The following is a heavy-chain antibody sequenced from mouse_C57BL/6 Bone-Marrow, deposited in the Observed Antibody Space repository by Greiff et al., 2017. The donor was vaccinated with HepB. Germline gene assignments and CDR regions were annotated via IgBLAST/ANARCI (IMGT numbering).Heavy chain of an antibody. J-gene: IGHJ1*03. V-gene: IGHV1-75*01. D-gene: IGHD2-1*01. CDR1: GYTFTDYY. Sequence: QVQLKQSGPELVKPGASVKISCKASGYTFTDYYINWVKQRPGQGLEWIGWIFPGSGRTYYHAKFKGKTTLTVDKSSSTAYMLLSCLTSEDSAVYFCASLPSSYFDVWGTGTTVTVSS. CDR3: ASLPSSYFDV. CDR2: IFPGSGRT.